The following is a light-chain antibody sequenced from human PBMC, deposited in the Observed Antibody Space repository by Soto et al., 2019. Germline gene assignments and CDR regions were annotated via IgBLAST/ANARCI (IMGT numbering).Light chain of an antibody. Sequence: EIVLTQSPATLSVSPGERATLSCRASQSVSSNLAWYQQQPGQAPRLLIYGASTRATGIPARFSGSGSGTEFTLTISSLQSEDLAVYYCQQYNNWWTFGQGTKVDI. CDR1: QSVSSN. J-gene: IGKJ1*01. CDR3: QQYNNWWT. V-gene: IGKV3-15*01. CDR2: GAS.